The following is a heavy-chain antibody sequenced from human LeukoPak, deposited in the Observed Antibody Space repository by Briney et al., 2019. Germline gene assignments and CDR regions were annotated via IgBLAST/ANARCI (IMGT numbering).Heavy chain of an antibody. CDR1: GFTFSNYA. V-gene: IGHV3-66*01. J-gene: IGHJ6*02. Sequence: PGGSLRLSCGASGFTFSNYAMYWVRQAPGKGLEWVSVIYSGGSTYYADSVKGRFTISRDNSKNTLYLQMNSLRAEDTAVYYCARSGSYYKDYYYGMDVWGQGTTVTVSS. D-gene: IGHD3-10*01. CDR2: IYSGGST. CDR3: ARSGSYYKDYYYGMDV.